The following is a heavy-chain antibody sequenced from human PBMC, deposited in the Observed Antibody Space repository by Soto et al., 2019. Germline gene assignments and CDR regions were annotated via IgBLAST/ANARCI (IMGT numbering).Heavy chain of an antibody. V-gene: IGHV3-23*01. D-gene: IGHD1-26*01. CDR2: ISGSGGST. CDR3: AKAGPPTRKGGYFDY. CDR1: GFTFSSYA. J-gene: IGHJ4*02. Sequence: GFLRLSCAASGFTFSSYAMSWVRQAPGKGLEWVSAISGSGGSTYYADSVKGRFTISRDNSKNTLYLQMNSLRAEDTAVYYCAKAGPPTRKGGYFDYWGQGTLVTVSS.